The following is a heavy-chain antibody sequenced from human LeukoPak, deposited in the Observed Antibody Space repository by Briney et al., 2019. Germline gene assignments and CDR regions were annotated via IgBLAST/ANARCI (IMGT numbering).Heavy chain of an antibody. D-gene: IGHD2-15*01. J-gene: IGHJ1*01. CDR1: GGSISSYY. CDR2: IYTSGST. CDR3: ASQNLYCSGGICYSFQH. V-gene: IGHV4-4*07. Sequence: SETLSLTCTVSGGSISSYYWSWIRQPAGKGLEWIGRIYTSGSTNYNPSLKSRVTMSVDTSKNQFSLKLSSVTAADTAVYYCASQNLYCSGGICYSFQHWGQGTLVTVSS.